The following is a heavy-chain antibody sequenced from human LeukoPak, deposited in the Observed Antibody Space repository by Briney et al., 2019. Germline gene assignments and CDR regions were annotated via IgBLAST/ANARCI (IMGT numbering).Heavy chain of an antibody. CDR3: ARTYSSSRHVYFDY. J-gene: IGHJ4*02. CDR1: GGSISSGDYN. V-gene: IGHV4-30-4*01. CDR2: IYYSGST. D-gene: IGHD6-6*01. Sequence: SETLSLTCTVSGGSISSGDYNWSWIRQPPGKGLEWIGYIYYSGSTYYNPSLKSRVTISVDTSKNQFSLKLSSVTAADTAVYYRARTYSSSRHVYFDYWGQGTLVTVSS.